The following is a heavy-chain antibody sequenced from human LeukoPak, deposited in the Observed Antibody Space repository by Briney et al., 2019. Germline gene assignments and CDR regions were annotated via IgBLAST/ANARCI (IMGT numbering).Heavy chain of an antibody. D-gene: IGHD3-3*01. CDR2: ISGSGGST. Sequence: PGGSLRLSCAASGFTFSSYAMSWVRQAPGKGLEWVSAISGSGGSTYYADSVKGRFTISRDNSKNTLYLQMNSLRAEDTAVYYCAKAGHKRITIFGVVSGPFDYWGQGTLVTVSS. V-gene: IGHV3-23*01. J-gene: IGHJ4*02. CDR3: AKAGHKRITIFGVVSGPFDY. CDR1: GFTFSSYA.